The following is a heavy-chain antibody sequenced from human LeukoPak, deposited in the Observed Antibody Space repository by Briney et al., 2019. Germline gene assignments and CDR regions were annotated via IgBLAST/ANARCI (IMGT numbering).Heavy chain of an antibody. Sequence: PGGSLRLSCAASGFTFSSYGMHWVRQAPGKGLEWVAVISYDGSNKYYADSVKGRFTISRDNSKNTLYLQMNSLRAEDTAVYYCAKDGTLPLGRPDTAMARAPYYFDYWGQGTLVTVSS. V-gene: IGHV3-30*18. J-gene: IGHJ4*02. CDR2: ISYDGSNK. CDR1: GFTFSSYG. CDR3: AKDGTLPLGRPDTAMARAPYYFDY. D-gene: IGHD5-18*01.